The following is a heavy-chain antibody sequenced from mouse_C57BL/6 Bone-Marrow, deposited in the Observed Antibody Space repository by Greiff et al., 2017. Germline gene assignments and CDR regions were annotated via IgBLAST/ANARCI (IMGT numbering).Heavy chain of an antibody. CDR2: ISSGGDYI. J-gene: IGHJ4*01. D-gene: IGHD1-1*01. Sequence: EVKLVESGEGLVKPGGSLKLSCAASGFTFSSYAMSWVRQTPEKRLEWVAYISSGGDYIYYADTVKGRFTISRDNARNTLYLQMSSLKSEDTAMYCCRRSYIDYYGGSGAMDDWGQGTSVTVSS. CDR3: RRSYIDYYGGSGAMDD. V-gene: IGHV5-9-1*02. CDR1: GFTFSSYA.